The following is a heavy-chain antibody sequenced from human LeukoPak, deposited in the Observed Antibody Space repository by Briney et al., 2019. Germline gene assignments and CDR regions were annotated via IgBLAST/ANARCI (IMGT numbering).Heavy chain of an antibody. CDR3: ARDRVTIFGVGAEYFQH. D-gene: IGHD3-3*01. V-gene: IGHV4-38-2*02. Sequence: SETLSLTCAVSGYSISSGYYWGWIRQPPGKGLEWIGSIYHSGSTYYNPSLKSRVTISVDTSKNQFSLKLSSVTAADTAVYYCARDRVTIFGVGAEYFQHWGQGTLVTVSS. J-gene: IGHJ1*01. CDR1: GYSISSGYY. CDR2: IYHSGST.